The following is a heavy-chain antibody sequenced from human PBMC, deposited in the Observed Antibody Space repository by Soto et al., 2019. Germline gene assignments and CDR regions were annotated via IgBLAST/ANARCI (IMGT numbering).Heavy chain of an antibody. D-gene: IGHD4-17*01. CDR2: IYYSGST. V-gene: IGHV4-39*01. J-gene: IGHJ6*02. CDR3: AREVTTGGYYYYYYGMDV. CDR1: GGSISSSSYY. Sequence: SETLSLTCTVSGGSISSSSYYWGWIRQPPGKGLEWIGSIYYSGSTYYSPSLKSRVTISVDTSKNQFSLKLSSVTAADTAVYYCAREVTTGGYYYYYYGMDVWGQGTTVTVSS.